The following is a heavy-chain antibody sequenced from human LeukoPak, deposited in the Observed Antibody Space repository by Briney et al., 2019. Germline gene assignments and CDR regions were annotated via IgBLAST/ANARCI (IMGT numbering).Heavy chain of an antibody. D-gene: IGHD3-22*01. CDR2: INHSGST. Sequence: SETLSLTCAVYGGSFSGYYWSWIRQPPGKGLEWIGEINHSGSTNYNPSLKSRVTISVDTSKNQFSLKLSSVTAADTALYYCARHAPYSYDSSVYSPPFAYWGQGTLVTAPS. V-gene: IGHV4-34*01. J-gene: IGHJ4*02. CDR3: ARHAPYSYDSSVYSPPFAY. CDR1: GGSFSGYY.